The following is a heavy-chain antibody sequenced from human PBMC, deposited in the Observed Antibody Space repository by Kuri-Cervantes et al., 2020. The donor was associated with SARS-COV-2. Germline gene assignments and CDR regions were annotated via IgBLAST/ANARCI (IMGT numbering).Heavy chain of an antibody. J-gene: IGHJ5*01. Sequence: GESLKISCAASGFTFSSYDMHWVRQATGKGLEWVSAIGTAGDPYYPGSVKGRFTISRENAKNSLYLQMNSLRAGDTAVYYCARGGLLWFGESYAWFDSWGQGTLVTVSS. D-gene: IGHD3-10*01. CDR1: GFTFSSYD. CDR2: IGTAGDP. CDR3: ARGGLLWFGESYAWFDS. V-gene: IGHV3-13*05.